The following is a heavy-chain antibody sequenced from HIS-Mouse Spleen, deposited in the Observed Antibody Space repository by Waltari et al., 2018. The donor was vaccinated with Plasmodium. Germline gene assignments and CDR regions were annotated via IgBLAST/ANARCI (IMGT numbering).Heavy chain of an antibody. CDR3: ARGRTGVNDAFDI. D-gene: IGHD7-27*01. V-gene: IGHV4-34*01. Sequence: QVQLQQWGAGLLKPSETLSLTCAVYGGSFSGYYWSWIRQPPGKGLEWIGEINHSGSTNYNPSLKSRVTISVDTSKNQFSLKLSSVTAADTAVYYCARGRTGVNDAFDIWGQGTMVTVSS. J-gene: IGHJ3*02. CDR1: GGSFSGYY. CDR2: INHSGST.